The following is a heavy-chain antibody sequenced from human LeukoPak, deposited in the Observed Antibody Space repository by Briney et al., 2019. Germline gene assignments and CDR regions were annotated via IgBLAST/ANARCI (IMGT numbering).Heavy chain of an antibody. CDR2: IYYSGNT. J-gene: IGHJ3*02. CDR3: ARDPRGAFDI. Sequence: SETLSLTCTVSGDSMSGHYWSWLRQPPGKGLEWIGYIYYSGNTNYNPSLKSRVTMSVDMSKNQVSLELSSVTAADTAVYYCARDPRGAFDIWGQGTMVTVSS. CDR1: GDSMSGHY. V-gene: IGHV4-59*11.